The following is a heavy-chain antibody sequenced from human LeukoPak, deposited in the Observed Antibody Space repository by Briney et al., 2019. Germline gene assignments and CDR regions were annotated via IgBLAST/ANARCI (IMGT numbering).Heavy chain of an antibody. CDR2: IYHSGST. J-gene: IGHJ3*02. CDR1: GGSISSSNW. D-gene: IGHD3-22*01. V-gene: IGHV4-4*02. CDR3: AGGPITMIVSEDYAFDI. Sequence: PSGTLSLTCAVSGGSISSSNWWSWVRQPPGKGLEWIGEIYHSGSTNYNPSLKSRVTISVDTSKNQFSLKLSSVTAADTAVYYCAGGPITMIVSEDYAFDIWGQGTMVTVSS.